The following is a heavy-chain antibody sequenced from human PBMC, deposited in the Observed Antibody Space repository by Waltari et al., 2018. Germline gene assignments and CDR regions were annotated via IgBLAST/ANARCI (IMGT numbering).Heavy chain of an antibody. Sequence: EVQLVAHGGGLVQPGGYLRICCAASGFTFTHYAMSWVRQVPGKGLEWVSAISGSGASTHVADCVKGRFSISRDNSKEMIYLQMNSLRVEDTAIYYCSAAGDYWGQGTQVTVSS. J-gene: IGHJ4*02. CDR2: ISGSGAST. CDR1: GFTFTHYA. D-gene: IGHD2-15*01. V-gene: IGHV3-23*04. CDR3: SAAGDY.